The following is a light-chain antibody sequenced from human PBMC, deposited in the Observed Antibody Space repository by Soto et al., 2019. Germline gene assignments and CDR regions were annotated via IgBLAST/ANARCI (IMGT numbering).Light chain of an antibody. J-gene: IGKJ5*01. CDR3: QQRNNWPPDIT. Sequence: IVLTQSPVTLSLSPGDRATLSCRASQTVSTYLAWYQQKPGQAPRLLIYDASNRATGIPARFSGSGSGTDFTITISSLVSEGLAVSSCQQRNNWPPDITFGQGTRLDIK. CDR2: DAS. V-gene: IGKV3-11*01. CDR1: QTVSTY.